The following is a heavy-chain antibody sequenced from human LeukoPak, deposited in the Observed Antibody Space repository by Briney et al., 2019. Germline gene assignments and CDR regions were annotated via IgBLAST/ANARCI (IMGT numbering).Heavy chain of an antibody. CDR3: ARPRLRFLEWPFDY. J-gene: IGHJ4*02. CDR1: GGSISSYY. Sequence: PSETLSLTCTVSGGSISSYYCSWIRQPPGKGLEWIGYIYTSGSTNYNPSLKSRVTISVDTSKNQSSLKLSSVTAADTAVYYCARPRLRFLEWPFDYWGQGTLVTVSS. V-gene: IGHV4-4*09. CDR2: IYTSGST. D-gene: IGHD3-3*01.